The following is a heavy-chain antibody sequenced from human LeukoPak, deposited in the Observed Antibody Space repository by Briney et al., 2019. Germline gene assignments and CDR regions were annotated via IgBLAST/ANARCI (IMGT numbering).Heavy chain of an antibody. Sequence: ASVKVSCKASGYTFTSYGISWVRQAPGQGLEWMGWISAYNGNTNYAQKLQGRVTMTTDTSTSTAYMELRSLRSDDTAVYYCAREGYYGSGSYYNRSPFDYWGQGTTVTVSS. CDR3: AREGYYGSGSYYNRSPFDY. CDR1: GYTFTSYG. D-gene: IGHD3-10*01. V-gene: IGHV1-18*04. CDR2: ISAYNGNT. J-gene: IGHJ4*03.